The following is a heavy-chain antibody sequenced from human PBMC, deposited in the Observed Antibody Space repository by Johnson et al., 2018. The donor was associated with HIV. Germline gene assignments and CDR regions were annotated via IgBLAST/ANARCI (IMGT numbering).Heavy chain of an antibody. V-gene: IGHV3-20*04. CDR1: GFTFDDYG. D-gene: IGHD5-18*01. Sequence: VQLVESGGGVVRPGGSLRLSCAASGFTFDDYGMSWVRQAPGKGLEWVSGITWNGGSTGYADSVKGRFTISRDNAKNSLYLQMNSLRAEDTALYYCARVVGYKYGSAWDNDAFDIWGQGTMVTVSS. CDR2: ITWNGGST. J-gene: IGHJ3*02. CDR3: ARVVGYKYGSAWDNDAFDI.